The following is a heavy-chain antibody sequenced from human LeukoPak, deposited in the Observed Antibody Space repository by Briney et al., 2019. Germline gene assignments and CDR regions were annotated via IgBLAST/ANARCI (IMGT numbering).Heavy chain of an antibody. V-gene: IGHV4-4*07. D-gene: IGHD4-17*01. CDR3: AREAFAVTPFDY. CDR2: IYTSGST. J-gene: IGHJ4*02. Sequence: SETLSLTCTVSGGSVSSYYWSWIRQPAGKGLEWIGRIYTSGSTNYNPSLKSRVTISVDKSKNQFSLKLCSVTAADTAVYYCAREAFAVTPFDYWGQGTLVTVSS. CDR1: GGSVSSYY.